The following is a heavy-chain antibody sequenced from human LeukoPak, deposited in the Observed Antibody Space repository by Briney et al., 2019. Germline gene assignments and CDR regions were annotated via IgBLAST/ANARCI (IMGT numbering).Heavy chain of an antibody. D-gene: IGHD4-11*01. Sequence: SETLSLTCAVYGGSFSGYYWSWIRQPPGKGLEWIGEINHSGSTNYNPSLKSRVTISVDTSKNQFSLKLSSVTAADTAVYYCARGVRDQYYFDYWGQGTLVTVSS. J-gene: IGHJ4*02. CDR1: GGSFSGYY. CDR2: INHSGST. CDR3: ARGVRDQYYFDY. V-gene: IGHV4-34*01.